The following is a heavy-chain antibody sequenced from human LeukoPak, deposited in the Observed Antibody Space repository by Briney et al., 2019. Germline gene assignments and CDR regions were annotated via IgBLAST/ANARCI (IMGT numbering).Heavy chain of an antibody. CDR3: ASPMVVAAKTFDY. J-gene: IGHJ4*02. V-gene: IGHV3-11*04. CDR1: GFTFSDYY. D-gene: IGHD2-15*01. CDR2: ISSSGSTI. Sequence: PGGSLRLSCAASGFTFSDYYMSWIRQAPGKGLEWVSYISSSGSTIYYADSVKGRFTISRDNAKNSLYLQMNSLRAEDTAVYYCASPMVVAAKTFDYWGQGTLVTVSS.